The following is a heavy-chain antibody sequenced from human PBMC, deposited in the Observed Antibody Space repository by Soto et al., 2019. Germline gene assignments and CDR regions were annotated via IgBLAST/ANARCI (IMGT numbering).Heavy chain of an antibody. D-gene: IGHD3-9*01. CDR1: GFTFSSYA. J-gene: IGHJ4*02. CDR3: AKDGIYFDWLWGGIGGDGY. Sequence: EVQLLESGGGLVQPGGSLRLSCAASGFTFSSYAMSWVRQAPGKGLEWVSAISGSGGSTYYADSVKGRFTISRDNSKNTLYLQMNSLRAEDTAVYYCAKDGIYFDWLWGGIGGDGYWGQGTLVTVSS. V-gene: IGHV3-23*01. CDR2: ISGSGGST.